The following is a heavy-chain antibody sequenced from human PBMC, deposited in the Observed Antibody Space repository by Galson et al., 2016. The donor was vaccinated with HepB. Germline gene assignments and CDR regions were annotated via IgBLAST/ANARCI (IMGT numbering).Heavy chain of an antibody. D-gene: IGHD1-1*01. V-gene: IGHV3-23*01. CDR3: AKERLVRRIFDH. CDR1: GFVFSNFG. CDR2: ISTRRTT. Sequence: SLRLSCAASGFVFSNFGLSWVRQAPGKGLEWVASISTRRTTYYPDSVQSRFTISRDNSDNPLYLQMNGLRAEDTAVYYCAKERLVRRIFDHWGQGTLLTVSS. J-gene: IGHJ4*02.